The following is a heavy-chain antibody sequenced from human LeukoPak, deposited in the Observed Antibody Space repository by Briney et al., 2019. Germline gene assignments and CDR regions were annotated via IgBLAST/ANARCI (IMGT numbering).Heavy chain of an antibody. V-gene: IGHV3-30*02. D-gene: IGHD2-8*01. CDR2: IRYDGSNK. J-gene: IGHJ6*03. CDR1: GFTFSSYG. Sequence: PGGSLRLSCAASGFTFSSYGMHWVRQAPGKGLEWVAFIRYDGSNKYYADSVKGRFTISRDSSKNTLYLHVNSLRPDDTAVYYCARGGLRVMVYRLYYMDVWGKGTTVTVSS. CDR3: ARGGLRVMVYRLYYMDV.